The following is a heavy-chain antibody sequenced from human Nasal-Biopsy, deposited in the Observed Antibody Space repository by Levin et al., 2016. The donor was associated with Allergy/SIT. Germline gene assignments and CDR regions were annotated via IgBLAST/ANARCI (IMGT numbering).Heavy chain of an antibody. CDR1: GFTFNIIA. D-gene: IGHD3-3*01. CDR2: TSYDGSLK. Sequence: GESLKISCAASGFTFNIIAMHWVRQAPGKGLKWVAVTSYDGSLKYYAESVKGRFTISRDNSKSIMYLQMNSLRVDDAGVFYCAIETDIWGGSDNGLYSALDVWGQGTTVTVSS. J-gene: IGHJ6*02. CDR3: AIETDIWGGSDNGLYSALDV. V-gene: IGHV3-30*03.